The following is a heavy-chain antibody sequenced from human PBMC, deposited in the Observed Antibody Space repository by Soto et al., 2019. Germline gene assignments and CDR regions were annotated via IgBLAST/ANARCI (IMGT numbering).Heavy chain of an antibody. CDR3: ARVERGTATTVVDAFDI. CDR2: MSHSGGT. D-gene: IGHD1-1*01. CDR1: GGSVNSGNYY. Sequence: QVQLQQWGAGLLKPSETLSLTCAVFGGSVNSGNYYWSWIRQPPGKGLEWIGEMSHSGGTHFNPSLKSRVTISVETSKNQSSLKMSSVPAADPALYYCARVERGTATTVVDAFDIWGPGTMVTVSS. J-gene: IGHJ3*02. V-gene: IGHV4-34*01.